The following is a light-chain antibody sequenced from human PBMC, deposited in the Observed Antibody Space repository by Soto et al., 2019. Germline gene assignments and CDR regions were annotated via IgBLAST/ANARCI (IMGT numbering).Light chain of an antibody. CDR2: AAT. V-gene: IGKV1-17*01. CDR3: LQHNTFPFS. CDR1: QGISAF. Sequence: DIQMTQSPSSLSASVGDRVTITCRASQGISAFLAWFQQKPGKAPKRLIYAATSLESGVPSRFSVSESGTEFTLTISTLQPEYFATDYCLQHNTFPFSFGPGTKVYIK. J-gene: IGKJ3*01.